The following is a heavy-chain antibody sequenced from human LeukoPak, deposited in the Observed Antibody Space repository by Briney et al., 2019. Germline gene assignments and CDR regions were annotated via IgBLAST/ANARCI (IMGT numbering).Heavy chain of an antibody. Sequence: SETLSLTCTVYGGPFSSYYWSWIRQSPGKGLEWIGEIIQSGYTNYNPSLKSRVTISVDTSKNQFSLKVSSVTAADTAVYYCARDTVAPYYYGSGPFDYWGQGTLVTVSS. D-gene: IGHD3-10*01. CDR2: IIQSGYT. V-gene: IGHV4-34*12. CDR3: ARDTVAPYYYGSGPFDY. CDR1: GGPFSSYY. J-gene: IGHJ4*02.